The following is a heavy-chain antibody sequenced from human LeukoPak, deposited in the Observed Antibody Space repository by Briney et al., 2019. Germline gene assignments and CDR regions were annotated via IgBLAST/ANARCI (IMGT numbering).Heavy chain of an antibody. J-gene: IGHJ6*02. CDR3: VRGDYGSGSYYYYYGMNV. V-gene: IGHV6-1*01. D-gene: IGHD3-10*01. CDR2: TYYRSKWYN. Sequence: SQTLSLTCAISGDSVSSNSAAWNWIRQSPPRGLEWLGRTYYRSKWYNDYAVSVKSRITINPDTSKNQFSLQLNSVTPEDTAVYYCVRGDYGSGSYYYYYGMNVWGQGTTVTVSS. CDR1: GDSVSSNSAA.